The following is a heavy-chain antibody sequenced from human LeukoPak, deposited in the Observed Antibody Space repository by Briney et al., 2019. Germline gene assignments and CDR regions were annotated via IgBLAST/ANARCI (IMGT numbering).Heavy chain of an antibody. CDR1: GYTFTSYY. D-gene: IGHD5-24*01. CDR3: VRDSPQLQGRYYFDY. V-gene: IGHV1-46*03. CDR2: INPSGGST. J-gene: IGHJ4*02. Sequence: ASVKVSCKASGYTFTSYYMHWVRQAPGHGLEWMGIINPSGGSTSYAQKFQGRVTMTRDTSTSTVYMELSSLRSEDTAVYYCVRDSPQLQGRYYFDYWGQGTLVTVSS.